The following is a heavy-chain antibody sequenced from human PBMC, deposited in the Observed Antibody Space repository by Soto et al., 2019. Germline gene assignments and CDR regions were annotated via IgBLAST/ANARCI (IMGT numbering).Heavy chain of an antibody. Sequence: PSETLSLTCTVSGGSISTYYWSWTRQPPGKGLEWIGYIYYDGSTSYNPSLRSRVTISVDTSKNQFSPILSSVTSADTAVYYCARDQLSSGLYVWFDPWGQGTLVTVSS. J-gene: IGHJ5*02. CDR2: IYYDGST. CDR1: GGSISTYY. CDR3: ARDQLSSGLYVWFDP. D-gene: IGHD6-25*01. V-gene: IGHV4-59*01.